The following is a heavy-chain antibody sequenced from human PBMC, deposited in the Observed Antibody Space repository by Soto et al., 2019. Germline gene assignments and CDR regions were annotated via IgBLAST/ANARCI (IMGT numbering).Heavy chain of an antibody. CDR2: ISVGNGNT. Sequence: TPAKVSCKASGYAFTCYCMRWLQQARGQGLEWIGWISVGNGNTNYAQKFQERVTITRDMSTSTAYMELSSLRSEDTAAYYCAARKKRGIGDVWGQGTTVTVSS. CDR1: GYAFTCYC. D-gene: IGHD3-16*01. J-gene: IGHJ6*02. V-gene: IGHV1-58*02. CDR3: AARKKRGIGDV.